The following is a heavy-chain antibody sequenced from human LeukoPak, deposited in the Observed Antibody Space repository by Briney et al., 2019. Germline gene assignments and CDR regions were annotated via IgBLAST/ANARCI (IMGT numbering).Heavy chain of an antibody. CDR1: GFTFSSYE. CDR3: ARDSANYYGSGSYYPHLDY. J-gene: IGHJ4*02. V-gene: IGHV3-48*03. D-gene: IGHD3-10*01. Sequence: GGSLRLSCAASGFTFSSYEMNWVRQASGKGLEWVSYISSSGSTIYYADSVKGRFTISRDNAKNSMYLQMNSLRAEDTAVYYCARDSANYYGSGSYYPHLDYWGQGTLVTVSS. CDR2: ISSSGSTI.